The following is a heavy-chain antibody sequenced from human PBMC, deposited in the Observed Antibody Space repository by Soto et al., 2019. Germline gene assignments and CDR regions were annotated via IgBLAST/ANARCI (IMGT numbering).Heavy chain of an antibody. D-gene: IGHD3-16*02. CDR3: ARSCIMITFGGVIATHAYYYGMDV. CDR1: GYAFTSYG. J-gene: IGHJ6*02. Sequence: SVKVSCKASGYAFTSYGISWVRQAPGQGLEWMGWISAIIGTANYAQKFQGRVTITADESTSTAYMELSSLRSEDTAVYYCARSCIMITFGGVIATHAYYYGMDVWGQGTTVTVSS. CDR2: ISAIIGTA. V-gene: IGHV1-69*13.